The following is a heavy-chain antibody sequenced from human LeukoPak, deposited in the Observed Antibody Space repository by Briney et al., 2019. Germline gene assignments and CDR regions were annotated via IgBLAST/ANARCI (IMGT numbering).Heavy chain of an antibody. CDR3: ARDASGSSTGLIDS. Sequence: TGGSLRLSCAASGFTLRSYGMNWVRQAPGKGLEWVSYTSTTSYYIYYADSVKGRFTISRDDAKNSLYLQMNSLRAEDTAVYYCARDASGSSTGLIDSWGQGTLVTVSS. V-gene: IGHV3-21*01. J-gene: IGHJ4*02. CDR2: TSTTSYYI. D-gene: IGHD1-26*01. CDR1: GFTLRSYG.